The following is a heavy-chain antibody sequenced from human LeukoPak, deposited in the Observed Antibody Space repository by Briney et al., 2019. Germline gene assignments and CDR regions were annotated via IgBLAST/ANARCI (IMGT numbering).Heavy chain of an antibody. CDR2: INPSGGST. CDR3: AVDPSESTFDY. CDR1: GYTFTGYY. Sequence: ASVKVSCKASGYTFTGYYMHWVRQAPGQGLEWMGIINPSGGSTSYAQKFQGRVTMTRDTSTSTVYMELSSLRSEDTAVYYCAVDPSESTFDYWGQGTLVTVSS. D-gene: IGHD1-14*01. V-gene: IGHV1-46*01. J-gene: IGHJ4*02.